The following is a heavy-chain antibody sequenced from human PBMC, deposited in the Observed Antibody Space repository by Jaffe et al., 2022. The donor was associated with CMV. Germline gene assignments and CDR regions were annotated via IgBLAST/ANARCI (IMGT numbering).Heavy chain of an antibody. D-gene: IGHD5-18*01. CDR3: AREKGFIGGDTAMVKGYCMDY. V-gene: IGHV3-33*08. CDR1: GFTFSSYG. Sequence: QVQLVESGGGVVQPGRSLRLSCAASGFTFSSYGMHWVRQAPGKGLEWVAVIWYDGSNKYYADSVKGRFTISRDNSKNTLYLQMNSLRAEDTAVYYCAREKGFIGGDTAMVKGYCMDYWGQGTLVTVSS. CDR2: IWYDGSNK. J-gene: IGHJ4*02.